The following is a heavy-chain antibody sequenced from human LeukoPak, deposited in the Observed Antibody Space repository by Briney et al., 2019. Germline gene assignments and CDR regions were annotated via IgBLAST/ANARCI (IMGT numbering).Heavy chain of an antibody. CDR1: GFTFSNYA. J-gene: IGHJ1*01. Sequence: PGGSLRLSCAASGFTFSNYATSWVRQAPGKGLEWVSGLSGSGANSYYADSVKGRFTISRDNSKNTLYLQMNSLRADDTAVYYCARALSQQLIRYSQDWGQGTLVTVSS. V-gene: IGHV3-23*01. CDR3: ARALSQQLIRYSQD. CDR2: LSGSGANS. D-gene: IGHD5-24*01.